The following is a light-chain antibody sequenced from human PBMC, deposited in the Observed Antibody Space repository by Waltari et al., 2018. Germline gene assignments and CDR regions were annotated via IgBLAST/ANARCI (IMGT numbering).Light chain of an antibody. J-gene: IGKJ5*01. Sequence: VLTQSPGTLSLSPGERATLSCRASQSVSGNYLAWYQQKPGQSPRLLIHDTSTRATGIPDRFRGSGSGTDFTLTINRLEPEDFAVYFCQQYSASPHVTFGQGTRLEIK. V-gene: IGKV3-20*01. CDR1: QSVSGNY. CDR3: QQYSASPHVT. CDR2: DTS.